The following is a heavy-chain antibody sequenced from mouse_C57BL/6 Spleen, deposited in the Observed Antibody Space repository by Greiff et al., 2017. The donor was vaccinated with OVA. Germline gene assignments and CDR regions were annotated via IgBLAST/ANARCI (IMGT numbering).Heavy chain of an antibody. Sequence: QVHVKQSGPGLVQPSQSLSITCTVSGFSLTSYGVHWVRQSPGKGLEWLGVIWSGGSTDYNAAFISRLSISKDNSKSQVFFKMNSLQADDTAIYYCARATTVVATGYFDVWGTGTTVTVSS. CDR1: GFSLTSYG. D-gene: IGHD1-1*01. CDR3: ARATTVVATGYFDV. J-gene: IGHJ1*03. CDR2: IWSGGST. V-gene: IGHV2-2*01.